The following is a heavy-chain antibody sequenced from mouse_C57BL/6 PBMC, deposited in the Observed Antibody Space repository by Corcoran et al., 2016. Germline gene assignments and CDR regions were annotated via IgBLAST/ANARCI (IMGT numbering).Heavy chain of an antibody. CDR1: GYSFTEYP. D-gene: IGHD1-1*01. J-gene: IGHJ4*01. CDR2: IYTDTGEP. V-gene: IGHV9-1*01. CDR3: VDYALERDYAMDY. Sequence: QIQLVQSGPEVKKPEEKVKISCKASGYSFTEYPMHWVKQAQGKGFKWMGMIYTDTGEPTYAEEFKRRFAFSFETSASTAYLQINNLKNEDTATCCCVDYALERDYAMDYWGQGTSVTVSS.